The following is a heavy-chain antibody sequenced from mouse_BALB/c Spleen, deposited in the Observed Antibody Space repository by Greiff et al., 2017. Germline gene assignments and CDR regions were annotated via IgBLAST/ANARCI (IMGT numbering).Heavy chain of an antibody. CDR1: GYAFSSSW. Sequence: QVQLQQSGPELVKPGASVKISCKASGYAFSSSWMNWVKQRPGQGLEWIGRIYPGDGDTNYNGKFKGKATLTADKSSSTAYMQLSSLTSVDSAVYFCARYGNWDDYWGQGTTLTVSS. CDR2: IYPGDGDT. V-gene: IGHV1-82*01. J-gene: IGHJ2*01. D-gene: IGHD4-1*01. CDR3: ARYGNWDDY.